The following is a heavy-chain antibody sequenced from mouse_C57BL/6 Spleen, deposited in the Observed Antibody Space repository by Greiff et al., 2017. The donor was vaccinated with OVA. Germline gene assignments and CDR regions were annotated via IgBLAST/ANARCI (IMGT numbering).Heavy chain of an antibody. CDR1: GYTFTDYY. CDR3: ARSDYDVRFAY. CDR2: INPNNGGT. J-gene: IGHJ3*01. Sequence: EVQLQQSGPELVKPGASVKISCKASGYTFTDYYMNWVKQSHGKSLEWIGDINPNNGGTSYNQKFKGKATLTVDKSSSTAYMELRSLTSEDSAVYYCARSDYDVRFAYWGQWTLVTVSA. V-gene: IGHV1-26*01. D-gene: IGHD2-4*01.